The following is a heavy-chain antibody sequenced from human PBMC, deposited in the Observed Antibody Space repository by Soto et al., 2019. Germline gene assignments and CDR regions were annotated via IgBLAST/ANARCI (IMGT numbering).Heavy chain of an antibody. CDR2: ISAYNGNA. D-gene: IGHD3-10*01. J-gene: IGHJ4*02. V-gene: IGHV1-18*01. CDR1: GYTFTSYG. Sequence: ASVKVSCKASGYTFTSYGISWVRQAPGQGLEWMGWISAYNGNANYAQKLQGRVTMTTDTSTSTAYMELRSLRSDDTAVYYCARALPPYGSGGSPAGYWGQGTLATSPQ. CDR3: ARALPPYGSGGSPAGY.